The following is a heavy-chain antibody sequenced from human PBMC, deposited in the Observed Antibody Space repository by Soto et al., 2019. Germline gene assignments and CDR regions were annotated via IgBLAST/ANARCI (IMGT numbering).Heavy chain of an antibody. V-gene: IGHV3-74*01. CDR3: AAHDYGEN. CDR1: GFTFSNYW. J-gene: IGHJ4*02. Sequence: EVQLVESGGGLVQPGGSLRLSCAGSGFTFSNYWMHWVRQVPGKGLVWFSRINSDGSRTSYADSVKGRFTISRDNAKNTLYLQRNSLRAEDTAVYFCAAHDYGENWCQGTLVTVSS. D-gene: IGHD4-17*01. CDR2: INSDGSRT.